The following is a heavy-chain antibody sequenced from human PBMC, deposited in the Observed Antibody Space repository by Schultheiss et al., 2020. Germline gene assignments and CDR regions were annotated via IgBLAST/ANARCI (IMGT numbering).Heavy chain of an antibody. V-gene: IGHV3-11*01. Sequence: GGSLRLSCAASGITVSNNYMSWVRQAPGKGLEWVSSITGSGDGTFYADSVKGRFTISRDNAKNSLYPQMNSLRAEDTAVYYCARDRYWGQGTLVTVSS. CDR2: ITGSGDGT. J-gene: IGHJ4*02. CDR3: ARDRY. CDR1: GITVSNNY.